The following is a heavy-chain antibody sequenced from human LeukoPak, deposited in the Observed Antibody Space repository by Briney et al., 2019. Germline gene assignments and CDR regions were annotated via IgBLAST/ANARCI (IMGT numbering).Heavy chain of an antibody. D-gene: IGHD5-12*01. V-gene: IGHV1-2*02. J-gene: IGHJ3*02. CDR3: ARVGEVCSCYDLEAFDI. Sequence: ASVKVSCKASGYTFTGYYMHWVRQAPGQGLEWMGWINPNSGGTNYAQKFQDRGAMTRDTSISTAYMELSRLRSDDTAVYYCARVGEVCSCYDLEAFDIWGQGTMITVSS. CDR2: INPNSGGT. CDR1: GYTFTGYY.